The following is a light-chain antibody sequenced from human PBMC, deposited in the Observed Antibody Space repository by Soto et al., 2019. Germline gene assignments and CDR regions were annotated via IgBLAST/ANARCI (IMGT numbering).Light chain of an antibody. CDR3: QQYNSFSLIT. V-gene: IGKV1-5*01. CDR1: QSISSC. Sequence: IQMTQSPSTLSSSVGDRVTLTCRASQSISSCLAWYQQKPGKAPKLLFFDASSLESGVPSRLSGSGSGTELALTITSLQAEDFANYFCQQYNSFSLITFGQGTRLEI. J-gene: IGKJ5*01. CDR2: DAS.